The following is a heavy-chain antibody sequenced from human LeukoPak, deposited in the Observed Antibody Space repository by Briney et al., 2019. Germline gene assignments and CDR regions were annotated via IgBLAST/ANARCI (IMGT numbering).Heavy chain of an antibody. CDR2: ISGSGGST. J-gene: IGHJ4*02. CDR3: ARGYYDSSGPSSY. D-gene: IGHD3-22*01. V-gene: IGHV3-23*01. CDR1: GFTFSSYA. Sequence: GGSLRLSCAASGFTFSSYAMSWVRQAPGKGLEWVSAISGSGGSTYYADSVKGRFTISRDNSKNTLYLQMNSLRAEDTAVYYCARGYYDSSGPSSYWGQGTLVAVSS.